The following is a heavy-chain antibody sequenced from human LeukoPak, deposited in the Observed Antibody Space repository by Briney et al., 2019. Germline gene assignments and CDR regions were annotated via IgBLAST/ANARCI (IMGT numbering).Heavy chain of an antibody. CDR3: ARRYSSAWAFDY. Sequence: PSETLSLTCTVSGGSISGYYWSWIRQPAGKGLEWIGRIYASGTTNYNPSLKSRVTMSVDTSKNQFSLKLSSVTAADTAVYYCARRYSSAWAFDYCGQGTLVTVSS. D-gene: IGHD6-19*01. CDR2: IYASGTT. CDR1: GGSISGYY. J-gene: IGHJ4*02. V-gene: IGHV4-4*07.